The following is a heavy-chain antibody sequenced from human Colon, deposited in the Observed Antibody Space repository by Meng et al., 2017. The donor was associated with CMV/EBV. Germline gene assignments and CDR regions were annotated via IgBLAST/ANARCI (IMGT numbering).Heavy chain of an antibody. D-gene: IGHD3-3*01. CDR3: AHRRTIFGGFDP. V-gene: IGHV2-5*01. J-gene: IGHJ5*02. CDR2: FYWNDDQ. CDR1: GFFLNTSTVA. Sequence: QTLTLTCTFSGFFLNTSTVAVGWFRQPPGKALEWLALFYWNDDQRYSPSLRNRLTLTRDTSKNQLVLTMTDMDPVDTATYFCAHRRTIFGGFDPWGQGSLVTVSS.